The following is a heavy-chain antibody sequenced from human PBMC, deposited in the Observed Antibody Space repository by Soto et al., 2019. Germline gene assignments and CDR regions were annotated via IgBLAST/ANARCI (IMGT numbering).Heavy chain of an antibody. D-gene: IGHD1-7*01. V-gene: IGHV3-23*01. Sequence: EVQLLESGVGLVQPGGSLRLSCAASGFTFSSYGMTWVRQAPGKGLEWVSFSSATGAGTYYADYVKGRFTISRDNSKNTLYLQMTSLRADDTAVYYCAKDRRAGGNYGFYSDFWGQGALVIVSS. J-gene: IGHJ4*02. CDR2: SSATGAGT. CDR1: GFTFSSYG. CDR3: AKDRRAGGNYGFYSDF.